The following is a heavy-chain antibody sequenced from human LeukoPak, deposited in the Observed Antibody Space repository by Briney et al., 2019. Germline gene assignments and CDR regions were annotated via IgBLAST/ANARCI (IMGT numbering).Heavy chain of an antibody. J-gene: IGHJ5*02. Sequence: ASVKVSCKASGYTFTDYYIHWVRQAPGQGLEWMGWINPNSGGTNYAQKFQARVTMTRDTSITTAYMELSRLRSDDTAVYYCARDASGEIVGATTDNWFDPWGQGTLVTVSS. CDR2: INPNSGGT. V-gene: IGHV1-2*02. D-gene: IGHD1-26*01. CDR1: GYTFTDYY. CDR3: ARDASGEIVGATTDNWFDP.